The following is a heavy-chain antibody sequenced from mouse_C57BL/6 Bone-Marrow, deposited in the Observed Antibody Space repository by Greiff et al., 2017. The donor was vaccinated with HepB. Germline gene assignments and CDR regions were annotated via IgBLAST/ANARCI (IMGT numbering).Heavy chain of an antibody. D-gene: IGHD2-5*01. CDR1: GYTFTDYY. CDR3: ARTRAYYSNGAWFAY. CDR2: INPNNGGT. J-gene: IGHJ3*01. V-gene: IGHV1-26*01. Sequence: VQLQQSGPELVKPGASVKISCKASGYTFTDYYMNWVKQSHGKSLEWIGDINPNNGGTSYNQKFKGKATLTVDKSSSTAYMELRSLTSEDSAVYYCARTRAYYSNGAWFAYWGQGTLVTVSA.